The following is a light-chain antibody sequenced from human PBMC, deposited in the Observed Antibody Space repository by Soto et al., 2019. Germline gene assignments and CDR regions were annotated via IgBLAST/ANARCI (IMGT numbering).Light chain of an antibody. J-gene: IGLJ2*01. CDR2: KGT. CDR3: CSYARSSTLV. V-gene: IGLV2-23*01. CDR1: SSDVGSSNL. Sequence: QSALTQPASVSGSPGQWITISCTGTSSDVGSSNLVSWYQHHPGKATLLMIYKGTKRPSGVANRFSGSKSGSTASLTISGLQAEDEDDYCCCSYARSSTLVFGGGTKLTVL.